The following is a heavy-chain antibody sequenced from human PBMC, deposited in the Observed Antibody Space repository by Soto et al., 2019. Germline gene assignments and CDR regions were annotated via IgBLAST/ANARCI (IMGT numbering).Heavy chain of an antibody. CDR2: IYWDDDK. J-gene: IGHJ4*02. CDR1: GFSLSTSGVG. D-gene: IGHD3-10*01. Sequence: QITLKESGPTLVKPTQTLTLTCTFSGFSLSTSGVGVGWIRQPPGKALEWLGVIYWDDDKRYSPSLKTRLTITKDTSKNPVVLTMTNMDPVDTATYYCAHNTLETDYYGSGSYPYYFDYWGQGTLVTVSS. CDR3: AHNTLETDYYGSGSYPYYFDY. V-gene: IGHV2-5*02.